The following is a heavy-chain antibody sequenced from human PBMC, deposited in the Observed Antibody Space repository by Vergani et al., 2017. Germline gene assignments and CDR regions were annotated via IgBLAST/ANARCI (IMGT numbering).Heavy chain of an antibody. CDR3: ARDENPFWSGPQLTGWFDP. Sequence: EVQLLESGGGLVQPGGSLRLSCAASGFTFSSYAMSWVRQAPGKGLEWVSAISGSGGSTYYADSVKGRFTISRDNAKNSLYLQMNSLRAEDTAVYYCARDENPFWSGPQLTGWFDPWGQGTLVTVSS. D-gene: IGHD3-3*01. J-gene: IGHJ5*02. CDR2: ISGSGGST. CDR1: GFTFSSYA. V-gene: IGHV3-23*01.